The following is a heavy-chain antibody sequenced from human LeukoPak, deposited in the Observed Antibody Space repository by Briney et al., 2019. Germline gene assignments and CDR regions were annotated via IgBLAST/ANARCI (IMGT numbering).Heavy chain of an antibody. J-gene: IGHJ6*03. CDR1: GYTFTNFG. D-gene: IGHD2-2*01. V-gene: IGHV1-18*01. CDR3: ARWGSSRTSCFSYSCWYMDV. CDR2: ISANTGNR. Sequence: ASVQVSCKASGYTFTNFGVAWVRQAPGQGLELMGWISANTGNRNYAQKFQDRVTMTTDTSTTTAYMELRSLRSDDTAVYYCARWGSSRTSCFSYSCWYMDVWGEGTTVTVSS.